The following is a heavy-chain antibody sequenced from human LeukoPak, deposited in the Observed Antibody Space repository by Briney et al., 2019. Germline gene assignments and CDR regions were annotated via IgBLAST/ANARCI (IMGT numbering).Heavy chain of an antibody. CDR3: ASRIAAAENFDY. CDR1: GGTIRSSNYY. D-gene: IGHD6-13*01. Sequence: PSETLSLTCAVSGGTIRSSNYYWGWIRQPPGKGPEWIGTIYYTGSTNYNPSLKSRVTISVDTSKNQFSLKLSSVTAADTAVYYCASRIAAAENFDYWGQGTLVTVSS. J-gene: IGHJ4*02. CDR2: IYYTGST. V-gene: IGHV4-39*07.